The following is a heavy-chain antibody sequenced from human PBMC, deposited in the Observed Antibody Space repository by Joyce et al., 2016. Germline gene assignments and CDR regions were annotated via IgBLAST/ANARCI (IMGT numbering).Heavy chain of an antibody. J-gene: IGHJ2*01. Sequence: QVLLQQWGAGLLKPSETLSLTCAVYGGSFSGYYWSWIRQPPGKGLGWVGEINQSGSTNYSPSLKSRLIISVDTSNNQLSLRLTSVTAADTAVYYWARRRAAPGYWYFDLWGRGTLVTVSS. CDR3: ARRRAAPGYWYFDL. V-gene: IGHV4-34*02. CDR2: INQSGST. CDR1: GGSFSGYY. D-gene: IGHD6-6*01.